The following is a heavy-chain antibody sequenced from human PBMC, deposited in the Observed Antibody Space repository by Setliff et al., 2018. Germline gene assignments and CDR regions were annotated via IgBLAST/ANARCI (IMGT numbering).Heavy chain of an antibody. Sequence: GASVKVSCKASGYTFTRYYMYWVRQAPGQGLEWMGIINVSGGSASYAEKFQGRVTISRDDARNSMYLQMDSLRVEDTAVYYCARPLHIMGTSTAYAFDIWGQGTMVTVSS. CDR2: INVSGGSA. J-gene: IGHJ3*02. D-gene: IGHD1-26*01. V-gene: IGHV1-46*01. CDR3: ARPLHIMGTSTAYAFDI. CDR1: GYTFTRYY.